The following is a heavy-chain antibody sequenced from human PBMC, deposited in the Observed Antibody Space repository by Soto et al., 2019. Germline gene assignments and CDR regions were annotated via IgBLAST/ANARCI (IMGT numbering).Heavy chain of an antibody. Sequence: GGSLRLSCAASGFTFSSYAMSWVRQAPGKGLEWVSAISGSGGSTYYADSVKGRFTISRDNSKNTLYLQMNSLRAEDTAVYYCAKAARGYYDSSGPIDYWGPGTLVTVSS. J-gene: IGHJ4*02. V-gene: IGHV3-23*01. CDR1: GFTFSSYA. D-gene: IGHD3-22*01. CDR3: AKAARGYYDSSGPIDY. CDR2: ISGSGGST.